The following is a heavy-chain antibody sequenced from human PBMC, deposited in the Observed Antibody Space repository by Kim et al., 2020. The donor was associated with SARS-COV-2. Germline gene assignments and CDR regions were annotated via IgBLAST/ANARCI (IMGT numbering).Heavy chain of an antibody. V-gene: IGHV3-11*05. Sequence: GGSLRPSCAASGFTFSDYYMSWIRQAPGKGLEWVSYISSSSSYTNYADSVKGRFTISRDNAKNSLYLQMNSLRAEDTAVYYCARDKTRYYYDSSGYYSLEYWGQGTLVTVSS. CDR2: ISSSSSYT. CDR1: GFTFSDYY. D-gene: IGHD3-22*01. CDR3: ARDKTRYYYDSSGYYSLEY. J-gene: IGHJ4*02.